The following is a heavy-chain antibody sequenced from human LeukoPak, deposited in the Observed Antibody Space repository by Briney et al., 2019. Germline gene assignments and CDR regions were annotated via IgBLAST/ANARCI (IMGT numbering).Heavy chain of an antibody. V-gene: IGHV3-23*01. CDR1: GFTFSSYA. D-gene: IGHD3-3*01. CDR2: ISGSGGST. Sequence: PGGSLRLSCAASGFTFSSYAMSWVRQAPGKGLEWVSAISGSGGSTFYADSVKGRFTISRDNSKNTLYLQMNSLRAEDTAVYYCARDLEYYDFWSGYYYGMDVWGQGTTVTVSS. CDR3: ARDLEYYDFWSGYYYGMDV. J-gene: IGHJ6*02.